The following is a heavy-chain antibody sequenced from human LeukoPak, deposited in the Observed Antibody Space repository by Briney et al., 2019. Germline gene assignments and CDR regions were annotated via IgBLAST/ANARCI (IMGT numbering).Heavy chain of an antibody. CDR3: ARDNVDYYDSSGYFDY. J-gene: IGHJ4*02. CDR2: ISSSSSTI. CDR1: GFTFSSYS. Sequence: GGPLRLSCAASGFTFSSYSMNWVRQAPGKGLEWVSYISSSSSTIYYADSVKGRFTISRDNAKNSLYLQMNSLRDEDTAVYYCARDNVDYYDSSGYFDYWGQGTLVTVSS. V-gene: IGHV3-48*02. D-gene: IGHD3-22*01.